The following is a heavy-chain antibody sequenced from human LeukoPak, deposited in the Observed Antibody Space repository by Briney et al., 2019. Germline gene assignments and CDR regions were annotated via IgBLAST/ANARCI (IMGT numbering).Heavy chain of an antibody. D-gene: IGHD2-2*01. CDR1: GDSVSSNSVT. CDR3: ARRLTQYDCFDP. CDR2: AYYRSTWYN. Sequence: SQTLSLTCAISGDSVSSNSVTWNWVRQSPSRGLEWLGRAYYRSTWYNDYAVSVRGRITVNPDTSKNQFSLHLNSVTPEDTAVYYCARRLTQYDCFDPWGQGILVTVSS. J-gene: IGHJ5*02. V-gene: IGHV6-1*01.